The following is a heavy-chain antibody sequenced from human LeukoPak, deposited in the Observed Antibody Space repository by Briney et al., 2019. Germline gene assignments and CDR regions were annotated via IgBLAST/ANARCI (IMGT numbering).Heavy chain of an antibody. CDR1: GFSFKDYY. CDR2: INVNGGAM. J-gene: IGHJ4*02. Sequence: GGSLRLSCAASGFSFKDYYFSWIRQAPGKGLEWVSFINVNGGAMYYADFVKGRFTISRNNAKSSLYLEMNSLRVEDTAVYYCARGPRILSAGSYYFDYWGQGSLVTVSS. CDR3: ARGPRILSAGSYYFDY. D-gene: IGHD6-13*01. V-gene: IGHV3-11*01.